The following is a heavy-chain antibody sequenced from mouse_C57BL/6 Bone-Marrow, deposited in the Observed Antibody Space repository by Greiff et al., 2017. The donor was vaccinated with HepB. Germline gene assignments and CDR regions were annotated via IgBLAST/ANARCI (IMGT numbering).Heavy chain of an antibody. CDR1: GFNIKDDY. D-gene: IGHD1-1*01. J-gene: IGHJ2*01. Sequence: VQLQQSGAELVRPGASVKLSCTASGFNIKDDYMHWVKQRPEQGLEWIGWIDPENGDTEYASKFQGKATITADTSSNTAYLQLRSLTSEDTAVYYCTYPLIYYYVSKGYWGQGTTLTVSS. CDR2: IDPENGDT. CDR3: TYPLIYYYVSKGY. V-gene: IGHV14-4*01.